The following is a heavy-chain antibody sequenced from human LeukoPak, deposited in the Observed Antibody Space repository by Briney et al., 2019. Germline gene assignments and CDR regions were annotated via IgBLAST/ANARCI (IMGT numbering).Heavy chain of an antibody. V-gene: IGHV3-23*01. CDR3: ARDPNGDYIGAFDM. J-gene: IGHJ3*02. CDR1: GFTLSAYA. CDR2: IRWCGGSA. Sequence: PGGSLTLSCTPSGFTLSAYALLWVRPAPGKGPEWVSSIRWCGGSALYADAVKGRFTISRHNSKYTLLVQMNRLRAEDTAVYYCARDPNGDYIGAFDMWRPGTMVTVSS. D-gene: IGHD4-17*01.